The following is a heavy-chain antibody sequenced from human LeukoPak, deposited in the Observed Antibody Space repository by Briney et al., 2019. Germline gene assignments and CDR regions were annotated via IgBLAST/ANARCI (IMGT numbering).Heavy chain of an antibody. V-gene: IGHV4-59*01. CDR1: GDSSSRFY. CDR2: IYYTGST. CDR3: ARDLGGSSGYYSD. Sequence: SETLSLTCTVSGDSSSRFYWSWIRQPPGEGLEWIGYIYYTGSTNYNPSLKSRLTISLDTSKNQFSLKLTSVTAADTAVYYCARDLGGSSGYYSDWGQGTLVTVSS. J-gene: IGHJ4*02. D-gene: IGHD3-22*01.